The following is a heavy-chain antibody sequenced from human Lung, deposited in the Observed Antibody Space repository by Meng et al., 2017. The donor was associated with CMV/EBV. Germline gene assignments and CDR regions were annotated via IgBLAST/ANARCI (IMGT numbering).Heavy chain of an antibody. CDR1: GDSFCGGDYS. CDR3: ARFEGPGEGVDY. Sequence: AVSGDSFCGGDYSWSWIRQPPGKGLGWIGYIFRTGTTYYNPSLKSRVTLSVDRSNNQFYLKLTAVTAADTAIYYCARFEGPGEGVDYWGQGTLVTVSS. D-gene: IGHD2-21*01. CDR2: IFRTGTT. J-gene: IGHJ4*02. V-gene: IGHV4-30-2*01.